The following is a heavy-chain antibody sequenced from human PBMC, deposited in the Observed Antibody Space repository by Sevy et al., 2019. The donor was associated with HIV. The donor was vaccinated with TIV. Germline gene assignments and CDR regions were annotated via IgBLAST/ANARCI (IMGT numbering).Heavy chain of an antibody. D-gene: IGHD3-22*01. CDR1: GSTLSRLS. CDR2: FDPEDGET. CDR3: ATTKDYYESYGSPFDY. V-gene: IGHV1-24*01. Sequence: ASVKVSCKVSGSTLSRLSMHWVRQVPGKGREWMGSFDPEDGETIYARKFQGRVSMTEDTSTDKAYMELSSLRSEDTDVYYCATTKDYYESYGSPFDYWGQGTLVTVSS. J-gene: IGHJ4*02.